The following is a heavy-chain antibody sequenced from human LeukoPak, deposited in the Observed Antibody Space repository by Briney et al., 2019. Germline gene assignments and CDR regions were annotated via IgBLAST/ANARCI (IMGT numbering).Heavy chain of an antibody. J-gene: IGHJ4*02. CDR2: IYYSGST. D-gene: IGHD5-18*01. CDR3: ARSDTHEGDY. CDR1: GGSISSYY. Sequence: SETLSLTCTVSGGSISSYYWSWIRQPPGKGLEWIGYIYYSGSTNYNPSLKSRVTISVDTSKNQFSLELSSVTAADTAVYYCARSDTHEGDYWGQGTLVTVSS. V-gene: IGHV4-59*08.